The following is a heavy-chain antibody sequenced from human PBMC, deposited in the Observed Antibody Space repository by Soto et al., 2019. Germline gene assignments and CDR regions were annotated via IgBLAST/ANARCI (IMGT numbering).Heavy chain of an antibody. CDR3: SRTPGDY. CDR2: MNPKSGKT. V-gene: IGHV1-8*01. J-gene: IGHJ4*02. CDR1: GYTFIKYD. Sequence: ASVKVSCKTSGYTFIKYDINWVRQAPGKGLEWMGLMNPKSGKTGYAQKFQGRVSMTRDTSTSTAYMELNSLRSEDTATYYCSRTPGDYWGQGTLVTVSS. D-gene: IGHD2-15*01.